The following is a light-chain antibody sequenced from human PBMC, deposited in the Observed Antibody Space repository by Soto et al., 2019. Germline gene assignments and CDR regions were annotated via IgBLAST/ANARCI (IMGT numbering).Light chain of an antibody. V-gene: IGKV3D-11*01. CDR2: DAP. CDR3: QHRSNWHGLT. J-gene: IGKJ4*01. CDR1: QGVSSF. Sequence: EIVLTQSPATLSLSPGERATLSCRASQGVSSFLAWCQRKPGQAPRLLIYDAPNRATGIPARFSGSGPGTYFTLTISRLEPEAFAIYYCQHRSNWHGLTVGGGTKVEIK.